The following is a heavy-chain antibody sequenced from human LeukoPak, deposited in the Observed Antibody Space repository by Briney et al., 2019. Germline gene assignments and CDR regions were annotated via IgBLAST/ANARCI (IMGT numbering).Heavy chain of an antibody. J-gene: IGHJ4*02. V-gene: IGHV3-48*03. D-gene: IGHD2-15*01. CDR3: ARALYCSGGSCYFDY. Sequence: GGSLRLSCAASGFTFSSYAMSWVRQAPGKGLEWVSFISTSGSTIYYADSVLGRFTISRDNAKNSLYLQMNSLRAEDTAVYYCARALYCSGGSCYFDYWGQGTLVIVSS. CDR1: GFTFSSYA. CDR2: ISTSGSTI.